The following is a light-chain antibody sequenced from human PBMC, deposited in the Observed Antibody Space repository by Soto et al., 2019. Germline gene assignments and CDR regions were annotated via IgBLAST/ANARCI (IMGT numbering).Light chain of an antibody. Sequence: EIVLTQSPATLSLSPGERATLSCRASQSVNRYLAWYQQKPGQAPRLLIYYASNRAAGTPARFSGSGSGTDFTLTISSLEPEDFAVYYCQQRSNWPPITFGQGTRLEI. J-gene: IGKJ5*01. CDR1: QSVNRY. CDR3: QQRSNWPPIT. CDR2: YAS. V-gene: IGKV3-11*01.